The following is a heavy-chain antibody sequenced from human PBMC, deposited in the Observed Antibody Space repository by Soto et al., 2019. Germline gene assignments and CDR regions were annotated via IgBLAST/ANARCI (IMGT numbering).Heavy chain of an antibody. Sequence: PGGSLRLSCAASGFTFSSYAMSWVRQAPGKGLEWVSAISGSGGSTYYADSVKGRFTISRDNSKNTLYLQMNSLRAEDTAVYYCEKAGRAWSPGYYYGMDVWGQGTTVTDSS. CDR1: GFTFSSYA. CDR2: ISGSGGST. V-gene: IGHV3-23*01. D-gene: IGHD3-10*01. J-gene: IGHJ6*02. CDR3: EKAGRAWSPGYYYGMDV.